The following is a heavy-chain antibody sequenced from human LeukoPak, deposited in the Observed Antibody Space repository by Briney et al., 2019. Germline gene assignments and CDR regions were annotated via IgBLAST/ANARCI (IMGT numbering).Heavy chain of an antibody. J-gene: IGHJ4*02. V-gene: IGHV3-21*04. CDR3: ARGIVVGRLIDY. D-gene: IGHD2-15*01. Sequence: GGSLRLSCAASGFTFSSYSMNWVRQAPGKGLEWVSSISSSSSYIYYADSVKGRFTISRDNAKNSLYLQMNSLRAEDTAVYYCARGIVVGRLIDYWGQGTLVTVSS. CDR2: ISSSSSYI. CDR1: GFTFSSYS.